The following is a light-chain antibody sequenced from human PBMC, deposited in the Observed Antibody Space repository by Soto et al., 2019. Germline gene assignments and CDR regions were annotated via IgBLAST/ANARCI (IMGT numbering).Light chain of an antibody. V-gene: IGLV1-44*01. CDR3: AAWDDSLSGHFV. CDR1: SSNIGTNT. CDR2: NNN. J-gene: IGLJ1*01. Sequence: QSVLTQPPSASGTPGQRVTISCSGSSSNIGTNTVSWYQHLPGTAPKLLIYNNNQRPSGVPDRFSGSKSDTSASLAISGLQSEDEADYYCAAWDDSLSGHFVFGTGTKVTVL.